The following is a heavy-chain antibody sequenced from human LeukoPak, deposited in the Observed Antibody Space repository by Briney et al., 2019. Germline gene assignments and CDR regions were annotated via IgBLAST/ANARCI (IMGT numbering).Heavy chain of an antibody. Sequence: ASVKVSCKASGYTFTSYAMNWVRQAPGQGLEWMGWINPNSGGTNYAQKFQGRVTMTRDTSISTAYMELSRLRSDDTAVYYCARSDWFDPWGQGTLVTVSS. CDR1: GYTFTSYA. J-gene: IGHJ5*02. CDR3: ARSDWFDP. CDR2: INPNSGGT. V-gene: IGHV1-2*02.